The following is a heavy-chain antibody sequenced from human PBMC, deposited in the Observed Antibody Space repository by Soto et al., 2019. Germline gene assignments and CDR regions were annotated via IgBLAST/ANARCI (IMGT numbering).Heavy chain of an antibody. Sequence: GASVKVSCKASGYTFTSYYMHWVRQAPGQGLEWMGIINPSGGSTSYAQKFQGRVTMTRDTSTSTVYMELSSLRSEDTAVYYCARETYYYDSSGYLHFDYWGQGTLVTVSS. V-gene: IGHV1-46*01. J-gene: IGHJ4*02. CDR3: ARETYYYDSSGYLHFDY. CDR1: GYTFTSYY. D-gene: IGHD3-22*01. CDR2: INPSGGST.